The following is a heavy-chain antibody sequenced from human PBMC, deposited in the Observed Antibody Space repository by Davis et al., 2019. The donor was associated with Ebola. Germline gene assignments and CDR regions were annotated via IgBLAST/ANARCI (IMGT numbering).Heavy chain of an antibody. CDR1: GGSFSGYY. V-gene: IGHV4-34*01. J-gene: IGHJ2*01. Sequence: MPSETLSLTCAVYGGSFSGYYWSWIRQLPGKGLEWIGEINHSGSTNYNPSLKSRVTISVDTSKDQFSLKLSSVTAADTAVYYCARGGRGYFGTRFSWYFDLWGRGTLVTVSS. CDR2: INHSGST. CDR3: ARGGRGYFGTRFSWYFDL. D-gene: IGHD3-9*01.